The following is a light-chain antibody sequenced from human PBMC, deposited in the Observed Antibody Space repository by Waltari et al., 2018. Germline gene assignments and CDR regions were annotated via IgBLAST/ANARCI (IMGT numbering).Light chain of an antibody. Sequence: DIVMTQSPDSLAVSLGARATINCKSSQNVLYSSNNKNYLAWYQQKPGQPPKLLIYWASTRESGVSDRFSGSGSGTDFTLTISRLQAEDVAVYYCQQYYSFPVTFGGGTKVEIK. V-gene: IGKV4-1*01. CDR1: QNVLYSSNNKNY. CDR2: WAS. CDR3: QQYYSFPVT. J-gene: IGKJ4*01.